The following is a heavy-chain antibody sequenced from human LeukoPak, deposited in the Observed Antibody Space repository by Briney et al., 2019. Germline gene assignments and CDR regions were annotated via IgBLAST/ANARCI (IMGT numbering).Heavy chain of an antibody. CDR3: ARLGVTSGSYYARNSYMDV. CDR1: GFTFSSYW. CDR2: INSDGSST. J-gene: IGHJ6*03. V-gene: IGHV3-74*01. D-gene: IGHD1-26*01. Sequence: GGSLRLSCAASGFTFSSYWMHWVRQAPGKGLVWVSRINSDGSSTSYADSVKGRFTISRDNAKNTLYLQMNSLRAEDTAAYYCARLGVTSGSYYARNSYMDVWGRGATVTISS.